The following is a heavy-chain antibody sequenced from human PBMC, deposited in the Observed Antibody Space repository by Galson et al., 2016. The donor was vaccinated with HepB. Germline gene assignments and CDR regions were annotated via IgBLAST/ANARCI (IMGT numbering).Heavy chain of an antibody. D-gene: IGHD5-18*01. CDR3: GAFRGDSSGYGEY. J-gene: IGHJ4*02. CDR1: GFTFSSYW. CDR2: ISTDGRTA. Sequence: SLRLSCAASGFTFSSYWMHWVRQAPGKRLVWVSRISTDGRTANQADFVEGRFTISRENARNTVYLEMNSLIAEDTAVYYCGAFRGDSSGYGEYWSQGTLVTVSS. V-gene: IGHV3-74*01.